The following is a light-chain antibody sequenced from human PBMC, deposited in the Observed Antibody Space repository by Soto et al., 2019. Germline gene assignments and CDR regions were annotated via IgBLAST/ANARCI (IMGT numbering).Light chain of an antibody. CDR3: QQYQDYPWT. Sequence: DIQMTQSPSILSASVGDRVTITCRASQRIGDWLAWYQQKPGKVPNLLIYDASSRERGVPARFSGSGSGTEFTLTINALQPDDFATYYCQQYQDYPWTFGQGTKVE. CDR2: DAS. J-gene: IGKJ1*01. CDR1: QRIGDW. V-gene: IGKV1-5*01.